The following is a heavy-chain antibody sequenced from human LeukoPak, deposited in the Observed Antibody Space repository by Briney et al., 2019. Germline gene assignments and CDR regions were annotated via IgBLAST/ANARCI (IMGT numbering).Heavy chain of an antibody. CDR1: GYSFTSYW. D-gene: IGHD3-22*01. Sequence: PGESLKISCKASGYSFTSYWIGWVRQMPGKGLEWMGIIYPGDSDTRYSPSFQGQVTISADKSISTAYLQWSSLKASDTAMYYCARRGYYYDSSGPMFDPWGQGTLVTVSS. CDR3: ARRGYYYDSSGPMFDP. CDR2: IYPGDSDT. V-gene: IGHV5-51*01. J-gene: IGHJ5*02.